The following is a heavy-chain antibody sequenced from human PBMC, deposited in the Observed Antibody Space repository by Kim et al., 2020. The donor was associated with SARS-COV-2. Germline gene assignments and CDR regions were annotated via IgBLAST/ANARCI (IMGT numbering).Heavy chain of an antibody. J-gene: IGHJ5*02. Sequence: GESLQISCKGSGYSFTSYWISWVRQMPGKGLAWMGRIDPSDSYTNYSPSFQGHVTISADKSISTAYLQWSSLKASDTAMYYCARHGTDSSSWYRNWFDPWGQGTLVTVSS. D-gene: IGHD6-13*01. CDR2: IDPSDSYT. CDR1: GYSFTSYW. CDR3: ARHGTDSSSWYRNWFDP. V-gene: IGHV5-10-1*01.